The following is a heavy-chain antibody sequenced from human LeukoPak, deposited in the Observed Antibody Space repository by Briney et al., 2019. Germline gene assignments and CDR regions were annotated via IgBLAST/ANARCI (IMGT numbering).Heavy chain of an antibody. CDR2: IIPVLGIA. D-gene: IGHD2-15*01. V-gene: IGHV1-69*10. CDR1: GGTLSSYP. Sequence: RASVTVSCKASGGTLSSYPICWVRQAPGQGLEWMGRIIPVLGIANYAQTFQGRVTITADKSSSTAYMELSSLRSEDTAVYYCARIRGTESGLPHFDSWGPGTLVSVSS. CDR3: ARIRGTESGLPHFDS. J-gene: IGHJ4*02.